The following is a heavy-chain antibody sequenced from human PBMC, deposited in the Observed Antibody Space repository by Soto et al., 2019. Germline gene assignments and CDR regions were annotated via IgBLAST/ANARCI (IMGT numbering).Heavy chain of an antibody. J-gene: IGHJ4*01. CDR3: ARSSIETLVNPIED. CDR2: IYYTGNT. CDR1: GASITSGGNY. D-gene: IGHD6-6*01. Sequence: PSETLSLTCTVSGASITSGGNYWTWIRQHPAKGLEWIGFIYYTGNTNYNPSLKSRVTISAGTSKNQFSLTLTSVTAADTGVYYCARSSIETLVNPIEDWGQGTLVTVSS. V-gene: IGHV4-31*03.